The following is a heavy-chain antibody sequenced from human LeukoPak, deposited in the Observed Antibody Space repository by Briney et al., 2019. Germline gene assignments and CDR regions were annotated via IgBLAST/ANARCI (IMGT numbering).Heavy chain of an antibody. Sequence: SETLSLTCTVSGGSIRSYYWSWIRQPPGKGLEWIGYIYYSGSTNYNPSLKSRVTISVDTSKKQFSLKLSSVTATDTAVYYCARHSRENAFDIWGQGTMVTVSS. V-gene: IGHV4-59*01. CDR3: ARHSRENAFDI. J-gene: IGHJ3*02. D-gene: IGHD6-13*01. CDR1: GGSIRSYY. CDR2: IYYSGST.